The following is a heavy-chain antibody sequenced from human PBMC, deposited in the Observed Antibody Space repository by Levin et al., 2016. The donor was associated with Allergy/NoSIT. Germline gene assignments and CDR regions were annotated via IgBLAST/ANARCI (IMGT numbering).Heavy chain of an antibody. CDR2: FGINGDRS. J-gene: IGHJ2*01. CDR3: ATRAEGNYYFDV. V-gene: IGHV3-23*01. CDR1: GLTLSIYA. D-gene: IGHD1-7*01. Sequence: GGSLRLSCTASGLTLSIYAINWVRQAPGKGPQWVSHFGINGDRSYYADSVKGRFTISTDSSKKTLYLQMNSLRDEDAAMYYCATRAEGNYYFDVWGRGTLVVVSS.